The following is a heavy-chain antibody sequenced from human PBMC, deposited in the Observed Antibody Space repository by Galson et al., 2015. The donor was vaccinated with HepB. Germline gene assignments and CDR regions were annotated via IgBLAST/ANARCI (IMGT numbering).Heavy chain of an antibody. V-gene: IGHV1-69*13. CDR2: VIPIFGTA. J-gene: IGHJ4*02. D-gene: IGHD3-22*01. CDR3: ARDPYYYDSSGYYETFDY. CDR1: GGTFSSYA. Sequence: SVKVSCKASGGTFSSYAISWVRQAPGQGLEWMGGVIPIFGTANYAQKFQGRVTITADESTSTAYMELSSLRSEDTAVYYCARDPYYYDSSGYYETFDYWGQGTLVTVSS.